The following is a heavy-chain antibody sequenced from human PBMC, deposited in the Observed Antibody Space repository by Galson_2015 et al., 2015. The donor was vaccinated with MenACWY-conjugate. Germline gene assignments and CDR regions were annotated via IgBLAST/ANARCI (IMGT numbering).Heavy chain of an antibody. Sequence: LRLSCAASGFTFTGYEFNWVRQAPGKGLEWLSYISKSGSPIYYADSVKGRFTISRDNTKKSLFLQMNSLRAGDTGVYCCARVGTWIHQYFYYMDVWGKGTTVTVSS. D-gene: IGHD5-18*01. CDR1: GFTFTGYE. CDR2: ISKSGSPI. V-gene: IGHV3-48*03. J-gene: IGHJ6*03. CDR3: ARVGTWIHQYFYYMDV.